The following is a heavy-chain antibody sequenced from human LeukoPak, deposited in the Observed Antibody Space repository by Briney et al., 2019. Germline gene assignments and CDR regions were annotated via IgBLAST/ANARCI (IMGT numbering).Heavy chain of an antibody. D-gene: IGHD6-19*01. CDR1: GFTFSSYS. J-gene: IGHJ4*02. CDR3: AKDPTDSGWFDY. CDR2: ISYDGSNK. V-gene: IGHV3-30*18. Sequence: GGSLRLSCAASGFTFSSYSMNWVRQAPGKGLEWVAVISYDGSNKYYADSVKGRFTISRDNSKNTLYLQMNSLRAEDTAVYYCAKDPTDSGWFDYWGQGTLVTVSS.